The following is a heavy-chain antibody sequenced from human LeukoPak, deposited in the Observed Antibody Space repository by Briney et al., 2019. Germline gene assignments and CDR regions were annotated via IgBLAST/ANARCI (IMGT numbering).Heavy chain of an antibody. J-gene: IGHJ3*02. CDR1: GYTFSTYG. CDR2: ISAYTGNT. CDR3: ARDCGNCGGAPDDTFDI. V-gene: IGHV1-18*01. Sequence: ASVKVSCKASGYTFSTYGISWVRQAPGQGLEWMGWISAYTGNTNYAQNVQGRVTMTTDTSTSTAYLELRSLRSDDTAVYYCARDCGNCGGAPDDTFDIWGQGTMVTLSS. D-gene: IGHD2-21*01.